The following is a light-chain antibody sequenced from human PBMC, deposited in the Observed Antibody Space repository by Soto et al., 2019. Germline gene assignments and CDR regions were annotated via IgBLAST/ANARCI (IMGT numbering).Light chain of an antibody. Sequence: QSVLTQPPSVSAAPGQKVTVSCSGSSSNIESNSVSWYQHLPGTAPKLVIYDNNNRPSAIPDRFSGSKSGTSATLGIAGLQTGDEADYYCAAWDTSLSVFLFGGGTKLTVL. V-gene: IGLV1-51*01. CDR3: AAWDTSLSVFL. CDR1: SSNIESNS. J-gene: IGLJ3*02. CDR2: DNN.